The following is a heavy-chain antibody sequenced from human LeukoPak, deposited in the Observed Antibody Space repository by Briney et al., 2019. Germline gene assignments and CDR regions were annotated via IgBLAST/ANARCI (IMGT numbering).Heavy chain of an antibody. CDR3: ARVGGSYYHFDY. CDR2: ISYDGSNK. D-gene: IGHD1-26*01. J-gene: IGHJ4*02. V-gene: IGHV3-30-3*01. CDR1: GFTFSSYA. Sequence: GGSLRLSCAASGFTFSSYAMHWVRQAPGKGLEWVAVISYDGSNKYYADSVKGRFTISRDNFKNTLYLQMNSLRAEDTAVYYCARVGGSYYHFDYWGQGTLVTVSS.